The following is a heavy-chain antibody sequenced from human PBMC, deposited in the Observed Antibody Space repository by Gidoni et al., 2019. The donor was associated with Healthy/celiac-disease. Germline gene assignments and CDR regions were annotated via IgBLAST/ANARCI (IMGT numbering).Heavy chain of an antibody. V-gene: IGHV3-23*01. CDR1: GFTFSRYA. D-gene: IGHD3-3*02. CDR3: AKAKHSGDYYYYGMDV. CDR2: ISGSGGST. Sequence: EVQLLESGGGLVQPGGSLRLSCAASGFTFSRYAMSWVRQAPGKGLEWVSAISGSGGSTYYADSVKGRFTISRDNSKNTLYLQMNSLRAEDTAVYYCAKAKHSGDYYYYGMDVWGQGTTVTVSS. J-gene: IGHJ6*02.